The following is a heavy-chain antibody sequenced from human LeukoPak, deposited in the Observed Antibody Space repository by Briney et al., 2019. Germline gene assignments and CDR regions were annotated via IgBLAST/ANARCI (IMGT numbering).Heavy chain of an antibody. V-gene: IGHV4-4*02. J-gene: IGHJ4*02. Sequence: SGTLSLTCAVSGGSISSDNWWTWVRQSPGKGLEWIGEISHSGRTNYTPSLESRATMSVDNSKNKFSLKLSSVTAADTDVYYCARLRDIVVVPAAIQGYFDYWGQGTLVTVSS. CDR1: GGSISSDNW. D-gene: IGHD2-2*01. CDR3: ARLRDIVVVPAAIQGYFDY. CDR2: ISHSGRT.